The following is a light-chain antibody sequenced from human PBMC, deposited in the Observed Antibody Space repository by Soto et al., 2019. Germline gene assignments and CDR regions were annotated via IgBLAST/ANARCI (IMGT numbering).Light chain of an antibody. V-gene: IGKV3-15*01. CDR3: QQYNNWPPN. CDR1: QSVSSN. Sequence: EIVMTQSPATLSLSPGERATLSCRASQSVSSNLAWYQQKPGQAPRLLIYGASTRATGIPARFSGSGSGTEFTLTVSSLQSEDIAVYFCQQYNNWPPNFGQGTRLEIK. J-gene: IGKJ5*01. CDR2: GAS.